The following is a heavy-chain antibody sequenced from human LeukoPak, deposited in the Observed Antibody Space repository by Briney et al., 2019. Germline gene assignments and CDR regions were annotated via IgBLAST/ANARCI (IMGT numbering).Heavy chain of an antibody. D-gene: IGHD4-17*01. J-gene: IGHJ3*02. CDR3: ARSHMYGDYGEDI. CDR2: INSVGGTT. CDR1: GFTFSSYS. V-gene: IGHV3-48*04. Sequence: GESLRLSCAASGFTFSSYSMNWFRQAPGRGLEWISYINSVGGTTFYADSVKGRFTISRDNANNTLYLQMNSLRAEDAATYYCARSHMYGDYGEDIWGHGTVVAVSS.